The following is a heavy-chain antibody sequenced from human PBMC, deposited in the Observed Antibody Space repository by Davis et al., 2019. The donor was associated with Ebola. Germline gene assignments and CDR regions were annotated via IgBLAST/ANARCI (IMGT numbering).Heavy chain of an antibody. CDR1: GFVFRNYV. J-gene: IGHJ4*02. CDR3: ARGDGYNFWDH. CDR2: LGTSADT. Sequence: GESLKISCAASGFVFRNYVMSWVRQAPGKGLEWVSTLGTSADTYYADSVKGRFTISRDISKNTVYLQMNSLRAEDTAVYYCARGDGYNFWDHWGQGILVTVSS. D-gene: IGHD5-24*01. V-gene: IGHV3-23*01.